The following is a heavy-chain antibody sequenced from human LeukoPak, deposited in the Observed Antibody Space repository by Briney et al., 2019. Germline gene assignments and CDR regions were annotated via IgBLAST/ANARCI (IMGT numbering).Heavy chain of an antibody. CDR2: IYYSGST. V-gene: IGHV4-59*01. Sequence: SETLSLTCTVSGGSISSYYWSWIRQPPGKGLEWIGYIYYSGSTNYNPSLESRVTISVDTSKNQFSLKLSSVTAADTAVYYCARVPEMSWFDPWGQGTLVTVSS. CDR1: GGSISSYY. J-gene: IGHJ5*02. CDR3: ARVPEMSWFDP.